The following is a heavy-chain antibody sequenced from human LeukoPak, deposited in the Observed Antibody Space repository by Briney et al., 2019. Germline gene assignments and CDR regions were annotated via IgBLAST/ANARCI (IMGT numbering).Heavy chain of an antibody. D-gene: IGHD6-19*01. CDR1: GFTFSSYG. V-gene: IGHV3-30*03. J-gene: IGHJ4*02. Sequence: GGTLRLSCAASGFTFSSYGMHWVRQAPGKGLEWVAVISYEGSKKYYADSVKGRFTISRDNSKNTLYLQMNSLRAEDTAVYYCATAVAGTCFDYWGQGTLVTVSS. CDR3: ATAVAGTCFDY. CDR2: ISYEGSKK.